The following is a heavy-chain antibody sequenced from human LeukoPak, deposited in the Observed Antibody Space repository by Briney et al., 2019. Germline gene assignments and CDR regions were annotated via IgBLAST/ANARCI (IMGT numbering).Heavy chain of an antibody. J-gene: IGHJ4*02. D-gene: IGHD3-10*01. V-gene: IGHV1-2*02. CDR3: ARGRPVNYYGQDY. CDR2: INPYSADT. CDR1: GYTFTDNY. Sequence: ASVKVSCKASGYTFTDNYVHWVRQAPGQGLEWMGWINPYSADTASAQKFEGRVTMTRDTSISTAYMELSRLRSDDTAVYYCARGRPVNYYGQDYWGQGTLVTVSS.